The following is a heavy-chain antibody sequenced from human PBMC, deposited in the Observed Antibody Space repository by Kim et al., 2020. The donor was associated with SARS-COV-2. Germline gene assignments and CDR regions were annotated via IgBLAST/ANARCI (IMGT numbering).Heavy chain of an antibody. J-gene: IGHJ4*02. Sequence: GESLKISCKGSGYSFTSYWISWVRQMPGKGLEWMGRIDPSDSYTNYSPSFQGHVTISADKSISTAYLQWSSLKASDTAMYYCARAASLIWFGELANLYYFDYWGQGTLVTVSS. V-gene: IGHV5-10-1*01. CDR2: IDPSDSYT. D-gene: IGHD3-10*01. CDR3: ARAASLIWFGELANLYYFDY. CDR1: GYSFTSYW.